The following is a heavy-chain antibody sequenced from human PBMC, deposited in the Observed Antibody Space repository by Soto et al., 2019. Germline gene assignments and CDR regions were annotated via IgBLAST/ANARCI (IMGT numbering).Heavy chain of an antibody. CDR2: IYYSGST. CDR1: GGSISSYY. CDR3: ARHDCSGGSCYWLNWFDP. Sequence: SETLSLTCTVSGGSISSYYWSWIRQPPGKGLEWIGYIYYSGSTNYNPSLKSRVIISVDTSKNQFSLKLSSVTAADTAVYYCARHDCSGGSCYWLNWFDPWGQGTLVTVSS. V-gene: IGHV4-59*08. J-gene: IGHJ5*02. D-gene: IGHD2-15*01.